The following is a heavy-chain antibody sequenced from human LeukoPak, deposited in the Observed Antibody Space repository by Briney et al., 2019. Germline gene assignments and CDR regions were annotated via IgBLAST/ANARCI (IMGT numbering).Heavy chain of an antibody. Sequence: ASVKVSCKVSGYTLTELSMHWVRQAPGQGLEWMGRINPNSGGTNYAQKFQGRVTMTRDTSISTAYMELSRLRSDDTAVYYCAGAGGYSYGYYYYYGMDVWGQGTTVTVSS. J-gene: IGHJ6*02. D-gene: IGHD5-18*01. CDR1: GYTLTELS. V-gene: IGHV1-2*06. CDR3: AGAGGYSYGYYYYYGMDV. CDR2: INPNSGGT.